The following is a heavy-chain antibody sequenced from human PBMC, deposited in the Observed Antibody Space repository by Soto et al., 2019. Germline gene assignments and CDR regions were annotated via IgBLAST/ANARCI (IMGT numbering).Heavy chain of an antibody. J-gene: IGHJ4*02. CDR1: GGSISSGGYY. CDR2: IYYSGST. D-gene: IGHD2-2*01. Sequence: SETLSLTCTVSGGSISSGGYYWSWIRQHPGKGLEWIGYIYYSGSTYYNPSLKSRVTISVDTSKNQFSLKLSSVAAADTAVYYCARAPYSSSNYFDYWGQGTLVTVSS. CDR3: ARAPYSSSNYFDY. V-gene: IGHV4-31*03.